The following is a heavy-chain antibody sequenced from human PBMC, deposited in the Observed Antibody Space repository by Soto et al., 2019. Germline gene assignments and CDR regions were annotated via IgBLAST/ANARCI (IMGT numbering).Heavy chain of an antibody. V-gene: IGHV3-49*03. D-gene: IGHD1-26*01. CDR2: IRSKAYGGTT. CDR1: GFTFGDYA. J-gene: IGHJ1*01. CDR3: TNKWEPPFQNFEYFQH. Sequence: GGSLRLSCTASGFTFGDYAMSWFRQAPGKGLEWVGFIRSKAYGGTTEYAASVKGRFTISRDDSKSIAYLQMNSLKTEDTAVYYCTNKWEPPFQNFEYFQHWGQGTLVTVSS.